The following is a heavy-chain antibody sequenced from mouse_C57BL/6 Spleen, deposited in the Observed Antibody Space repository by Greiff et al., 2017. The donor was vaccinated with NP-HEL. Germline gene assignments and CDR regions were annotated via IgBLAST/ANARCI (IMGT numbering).Heavy chain of an antibody. CDR1: GYTFTSYW. Sequence: QVQLQQSGAELVKPGASVKLSCKASGYTFTSYWMQWVKQRPGQGLEWIGEIDPSDSYTNYNQKFKGKATLTVDTSSSTAYMQLSSLTSEDSAVYYCARWYPDGYDVYFDYWGQGTTLTVSS. V-gene: IGHV1-50*01. CDR2: IDPSDSYT. J-gene: IGHJ2*01. D-gene: IGHD2-2*01. CDR3: ARWYPDGYDVYFDY.